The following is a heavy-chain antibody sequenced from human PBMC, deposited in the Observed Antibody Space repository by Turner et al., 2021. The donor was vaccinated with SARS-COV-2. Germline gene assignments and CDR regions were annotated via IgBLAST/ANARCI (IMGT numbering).Heavy chain of an antibody. CDR1: GFSFTNYW. Sequence: EVQLVQSGAEVKKPGESLKISGKGSGFSFTNYWIDWVRQMPGKGLEWMGIIYPGDSDTRYSPSFQGQVTISADKSISTAYLQWSSLKASDTAMYYCARRGRGGYDSSGYLIAFAQEYYFDYWGQGTLVTVSS. CDR3: ARRGRGGYDSSGYLIAFAQEYYFDY. D-gene: IGHD3-22*01. J-gene: IGHJ4*02. CDR2: IYPGDSDT. V-gene: IGHV5-51*01.